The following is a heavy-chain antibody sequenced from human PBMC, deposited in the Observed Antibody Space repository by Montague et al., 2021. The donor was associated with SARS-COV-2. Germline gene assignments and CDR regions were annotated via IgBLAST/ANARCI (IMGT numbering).Heavy chain of an antibody. V-gene: IGHV4-39*01. CDR2: IYYSGSS. CDR1: GGPITSSSYY. D-gene: IGHD3-10*01. J-gene: IGHJ5*02. Sequence: SETRSLTCTVSGGPITSSSYYWGWLRPTPGKELEWLGNIYYSGSSYPTSYLQSSVSISVGTSKNQFSLTLNSATAAATAVYYGAGLVWFGELSSENWFDPWGQGTLVTVSS. CDR3: AGLVWFGELSSENWFDP.